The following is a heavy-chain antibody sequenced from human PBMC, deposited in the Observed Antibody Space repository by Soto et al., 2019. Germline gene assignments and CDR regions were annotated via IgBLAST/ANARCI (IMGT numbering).Heavy chain of an antibody. J-gene: IGHJ6*02. CDR2: IYYSGST. D-gene: IGHD3-10*01. V-gene: IGHV4-59*01. CDR1: GGSISRYY. CDR3: ARRNYSGGGHV. Sequence: SETLSLTCTVSGGSISRYYWSWIRQPPGKGLEWIGYIYYSGSTNYNPSLKSRVTISVDTSKNQFSLKLSSVTAADTAVYYCARRNYSGGGHVWGQAPTVTVS.